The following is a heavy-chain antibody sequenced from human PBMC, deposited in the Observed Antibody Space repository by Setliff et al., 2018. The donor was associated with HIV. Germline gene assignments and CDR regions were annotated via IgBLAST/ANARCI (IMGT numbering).Heavy chain of an antibody. V-gene: IGHV4-59*11. CDR3: ARGIENFWSGYIR. D-gene: IGHD3-3*01. CDR1: GGSISSHY. CDR2: IYYSGNT. J-gene: IGHJ4*02. Sequence: SETLSLTCTVSGGSISSHYWSWIRQPPGKGLEWIGSIYYSGNTIYNPSLKSRVTISVDTSKNQFSLKLSSVTAADTAVYYCARGIENFWSGYIRWGQGTLVTVSS.